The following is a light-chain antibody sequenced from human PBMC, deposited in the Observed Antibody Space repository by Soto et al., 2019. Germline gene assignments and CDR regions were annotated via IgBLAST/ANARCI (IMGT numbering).Light chain of an antibody. Sequence: QSVLTQPASVSGSPGQSITISCTGTRSDVGDYNYVSWYQQHPGKAPKLIIDDVSNRPSGISNRLSGSKSGNTASLTISGLLAEDEADYYCRSYASSSVYVFGTGTKVTVL. J-gene: IGLJ1*01. CDR2: DVS. V-gene: IGLV2-14*01. CDR1: RSDVGDYNY. CDR3: RSYASSSVYV.